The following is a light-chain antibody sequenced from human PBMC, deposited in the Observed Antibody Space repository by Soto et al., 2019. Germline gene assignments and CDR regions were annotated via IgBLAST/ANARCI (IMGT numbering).Light chain of an antibody. Sequence: EIVMTQSPATLSVSPGERATLSCRSSQSVSSNLAGYQQKPGQAPRLLIYGASTRATGIPARFSGSGSGTEFTLTISSLQSEDFAVYYCQQYNNWPPWTFGQGPRWKSN. CDR1: QSVSSN. CDR3: QQYNNWPPWT. V-gene: IGKV3-15*01. J-gene: IGKJ1*01. CDR2: GAS.